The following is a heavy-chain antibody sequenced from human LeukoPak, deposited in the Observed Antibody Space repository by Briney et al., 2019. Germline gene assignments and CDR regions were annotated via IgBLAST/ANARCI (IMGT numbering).Heavy chain of an antibody. D-gene: IGHD4-17*01. Sequence: GGSLRLSCAASGFTFSSYWMSWVRQAPGKGLEWVANIKQDGSEKYYVDSVKGRFTISRDNAKNSLYLQMNSLRSDDTAVYYCASYGDYDYFDYWGQGTLVTVSS. V-gene: IGHV3-7*03. CDR3: ASYGDYDYFDY. CDR2: IKQDGSEK. CDR1: GFTFSSYW. J-gene: IGHJ4*02.